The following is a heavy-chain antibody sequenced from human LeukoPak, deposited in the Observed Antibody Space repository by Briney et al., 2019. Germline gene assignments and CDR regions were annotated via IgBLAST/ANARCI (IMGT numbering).Heavy chain of an antibody. D-gene: IGHD3-9*01. J-gene: IGHJ3*02. V-gene: IGHV3-23*01. CDR3: AREGYYDILTGYPTHDAFDI. CDR1: GFTFSSYA. CDR2: ISGSGGST. Sequence: GGSLRLSCAASGFTFSSYAMSWVRQAPGKGLEWVSAISGSGGSTYYADSVKGRFTISRDNSKNTLYLQMNSLRAEDTAVYYCAREGYYDILTGYPTHDAFDIWGQGTMVTVSS.